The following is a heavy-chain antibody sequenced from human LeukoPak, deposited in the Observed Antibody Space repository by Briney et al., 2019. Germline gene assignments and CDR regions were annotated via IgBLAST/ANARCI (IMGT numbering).Heavy chain of an antibody. V-gene: IGHV3-30*18. CDR3: AKDLFDYGSGSYSFVGPTSK. CDR1: GFTFSNFG. J-gene: IGHJ4*02. Sequence: PGGSLRLSCAASGFTFSNFGMHWVRQAPGKGLEWVAVISYDGKNEYYTDSVKGRFTISRDNAKNTLYLQMNSLRAEDTAVYYCAKDLFDYGSGSYSFVGPTSKWGQGTLVTVSS. CDR2: ISYDGKNE. D-gene: IGHD3-10*01.